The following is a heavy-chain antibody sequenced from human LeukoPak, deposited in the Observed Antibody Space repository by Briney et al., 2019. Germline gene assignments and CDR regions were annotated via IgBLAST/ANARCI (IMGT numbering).Heavy chain of an antibody. CDR3: ARGSAD. Sequence: PSETLSLTCAVYGGSFSAYHWSWIRQPPGQGLEWIGEINLGGSKDYNPSLKSRVTISLGTSKNQFSLKLTSVTAADAAVYYCARGSADWGQGTLVTVSS. J-gene: IGHJ4*02. CDR2: INLGGSK. V-gene: IGHV4-34*01. CDR1: GGSFSAYH.